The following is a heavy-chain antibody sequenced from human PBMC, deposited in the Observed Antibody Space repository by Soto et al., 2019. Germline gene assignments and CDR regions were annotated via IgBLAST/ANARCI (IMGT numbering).Heavy chain of an antibody. J-gene: IGHJ4*02. D-gene: IGHD3-22*01. CDR1: VYSFTTYW. V-gene: IGHV5-10-1*01. CDR3: ARQIYDSDTGPNFQYYFDS. Sequence: PGESLKISCKGSVYSFTTYWISWVRQMPGKGLEWMGWIDPTDSDTYYSPSFQGHVTFSADKSISTVYLQWSSLRASDTAMYYCARQIYDSDTGPNFQYYFDSWGQGTPVTVSS. CDR2: IDPTDSDT.